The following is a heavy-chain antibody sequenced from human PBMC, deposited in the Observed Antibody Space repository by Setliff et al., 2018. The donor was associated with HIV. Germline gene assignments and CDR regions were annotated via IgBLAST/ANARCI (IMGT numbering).Heavy chain of an antibody. J-gene: IGHJ6*03. CDR2: VDPEDGET. CDR1: GYTFTDYY. CDR3: ATVGSGYYYYRDV. V-gene: IGHV1-69-2*01. Sequence: ASVKVSCKASGYTFTDYYMHWVQQAPGKGLEWMGRVDPEDGETIYAEKFQGRVTITADTSTDTAYMELSNLRSEDTAVYYCATVGSGYYYYRDVWGKGTTVTVSS. D-gene: IGHD2-15*01.